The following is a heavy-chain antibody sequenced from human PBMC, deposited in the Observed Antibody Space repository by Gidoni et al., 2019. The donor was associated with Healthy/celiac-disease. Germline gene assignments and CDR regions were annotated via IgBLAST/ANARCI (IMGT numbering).Heavy chain of an antibody. Sequence: QVQLQQWGAGLLKPSETLSLTCAVYGGSFSGYYWSWIRQPPGKGLEWIGEINHSGSTNYNLSLKSRVTISVDTSKNQFSLKLSSVTAADTAVYYCARGHGLGYCSGGSCYFRYYYYGMDVWGQGTTVTVSS. CDR3: ARGHGLGYCSGGSCYFRYYYYGMDV. V-gene: IGHV4-34*01. D-gene: IGHD2-15*01. CDR1: GGSFSGYY. J-gene: IGHJ6*02. CDR2: INHSGST.